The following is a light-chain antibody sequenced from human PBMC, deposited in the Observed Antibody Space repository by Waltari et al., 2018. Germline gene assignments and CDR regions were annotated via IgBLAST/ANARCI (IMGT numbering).Light chain of an antibody. CDR2: LGS. CDR3: MQALQTPYT. V-gene: IGKV2-28*01. J-gene: IGKJ2*01. CDR1: QSLLHSNGYNC. Sequence: DIVMTQSPLSLPVTPGEPASISCRSSQSLLHSNGYNCLDWYLQKSGQSPPLLVYLGSNRASGVPDRFSGSGSGTDFTLKISRVEAEDVGVYYCMQALQTPYTFGQGTKLEIK.